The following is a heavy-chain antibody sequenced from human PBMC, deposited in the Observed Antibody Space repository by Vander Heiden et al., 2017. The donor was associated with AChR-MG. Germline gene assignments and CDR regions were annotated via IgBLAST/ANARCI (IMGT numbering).Heavy chain of an antibody. Sequence: EVQLLESGGGLVQPGGSLRLSCAASGFTFSSYAMRWVRQAPGKGLEWVSAISGSGGSTYYADSVKGRFTISRDNSKNTLYLQMNSLRAEDTAVYYCAKVGSSSGYYYYYMDVWGKGTTVTVSS. CDR3: AKVGSSSGYYYYYMDV. V-gene: IGHV3-23*01. CDR2: ISGSGGST. D-gene: IGHD6-6*01. CDR1: GFTFSSYA. J-gene: IGHJ6*03.